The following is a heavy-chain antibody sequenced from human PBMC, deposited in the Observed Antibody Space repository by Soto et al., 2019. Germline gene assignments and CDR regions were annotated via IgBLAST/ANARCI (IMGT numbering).Heavy chain of an antibody. CDR2: IYYSGST. J-gene: IGHJ5*02. CDR1: GGKIISYY. V-gene: IGHV4-59*08. Sequence: SETHSVTNTFSGGKIISYYWRLIRQHPGKGLEWIGYIYYSGSTNYNPSLKSRVTISVDTSKNQFSLKLSSVTAADTAVYYCARASTVITRGSRNNWFDPWGQGTLVTVSS. CDR3: ARASTVITRGSRNNWFDP. D-gene: IGHD4-17*01.